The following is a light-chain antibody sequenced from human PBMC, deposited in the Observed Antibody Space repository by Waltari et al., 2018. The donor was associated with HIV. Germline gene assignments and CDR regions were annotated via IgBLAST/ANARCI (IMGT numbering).Light chain of an antibody. CDR3: SSYTSTYV. CDR2: DVS. Sequence: QSALTQPASVSGSPGQALTISCTGTSSDGGGYTYVSWYQQHPGKAPKLMHYDVSTRPSVVYNRFSGSKSGNTASLTISGLQAEDEAYYYCSSYTSTYVFGTGTKVTVL. J-gene: IGLJ1*01. V-gene: IGLV2-14*01. CDR1: SSDGGGYTY.